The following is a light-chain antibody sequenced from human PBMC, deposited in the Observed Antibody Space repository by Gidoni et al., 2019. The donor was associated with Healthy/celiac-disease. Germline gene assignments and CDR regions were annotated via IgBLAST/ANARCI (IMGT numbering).Light chain of an antibody. CDR2: GAS. CDR3: QQYNTWPPIT. J-gene: IGKJ5*01. V-gene: IGKV3-15*01. CDR1: QRVSSN. Sequence: EIVMTQSPATLSVSPGESSTLSCRASQRVSSNLAWYQQKPGQAPRLLIYGASTMSTGIPARFSGSGSGTELNLTISSLQSEDFAVYYCQQYNTWPPITFXXXTRLEIK.